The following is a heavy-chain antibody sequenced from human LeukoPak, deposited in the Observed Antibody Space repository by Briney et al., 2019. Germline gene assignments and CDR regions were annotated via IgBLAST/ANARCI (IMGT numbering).Heavy chain of an antibody. V-gene: IGHV3-7*01. CDR2: INQDGSEK. CDR1: GFTFNIYW. Sequence: GGSLRLSCAASGFTFNIYWMSWVRQTPGKGLEWVANINQDGSEKYYVDSVKGRFTISRDNARNSLYLQMNSLRTEYTSVYYCAPHCSSASCPDYWGQGTLVTVSS. J-gene: IGHJ4*02. D-gene: IGHD2-2*01. CDR3: APHCSSASCPDY.